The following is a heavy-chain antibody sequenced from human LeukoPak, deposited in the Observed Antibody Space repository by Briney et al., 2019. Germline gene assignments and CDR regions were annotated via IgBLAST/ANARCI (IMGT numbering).Heavy chain of an antibody. Sequence: SDTLSLTCSVSGSSISSYYWSWFRHPPGKGLEWIWYIDYSRSTNYSPSLKRRVTISADTSKNQFSLQLTSLTAADTALYFCARHYSSDPFDYWGQGPLVTVSS. V-gene: IGHV4-59*08. J-gene: IGHJ4*02. CDR3: ARHYSSDPFDY. CDR2: IDYSRST. D-gene: IGHD2-21*01. CDR1: GSSISSYY.